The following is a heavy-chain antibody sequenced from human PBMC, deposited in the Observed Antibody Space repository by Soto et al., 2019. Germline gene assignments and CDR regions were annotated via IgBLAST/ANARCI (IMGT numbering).Heavy chain of an antibody. Sequence: SEILSLTCTVYGGSFSGYYWSWIRQPPGKGLEWIGEINHSGSTNYNPSLKSRVTISVDPSKNQFSLKLSSVTAADTAVYYCARGLYSSGWYSWFDPWGQGTLVTVSS. CDR3: ARGLYSSGWYSWFDP. V-gene: IGHV4-34*01. J-gene: IGHJ5*02. CDR2: INHSGST. D-gene: IGHD6-19*01. CDR1: GGSFSGYY.